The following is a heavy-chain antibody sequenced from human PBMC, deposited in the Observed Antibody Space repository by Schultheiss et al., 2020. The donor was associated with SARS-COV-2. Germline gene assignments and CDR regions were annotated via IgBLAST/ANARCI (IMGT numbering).Heavy chain of an antibody. Sequence: SETLSLTCTVSGGSISSSSYYWGWIRQPPGKGLEWIGSIYYSGSTNYNPSLKSRVTISVDTSKNQFSLKLSSVTAADTAVYYCARGRYCSSTSCYWGWYFDLWGRGTLVTVSS. J-gene: IGHJ2*01. CDR2: IYYSGST. CDR3: ARGRYCSSTSCYWGWYFDL. D-gene: IGHD2-2*01. V-gene: IGHV4-39*07. CDR1: GGSISSSSYY.